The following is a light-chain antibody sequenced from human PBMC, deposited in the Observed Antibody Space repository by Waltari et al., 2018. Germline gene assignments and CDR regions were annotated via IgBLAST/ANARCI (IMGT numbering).Light chain of an antibody. CDR1: SSDVGNYKR. CDR2: AVS. CDR3: CSYAGSSKGV. Sequence: QSALTQPASVSGSPGQSITISCTGSSSDVGNYKRVSWYQQHPGKAPKLMIYAVSKRPSGVAERFSGSKSGDTVSLTISGLQPEDEADYFCCSYAGSSKGVFGGGTKVTVL. V-gene: IGLV2-23*02. J-gene: IGLJ2*01.